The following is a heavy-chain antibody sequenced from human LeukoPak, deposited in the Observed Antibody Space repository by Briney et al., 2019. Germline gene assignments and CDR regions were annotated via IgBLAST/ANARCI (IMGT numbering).Heavy chain of an antibody. CDR1: GFTFSSYA. CDR3: ASSESMITFGGVPVDY. Sequence: PGGSLRLSCAASGFTFSSYAMHWVRQAPGKGLEWVAVISYDGGNKYYADSVKGRFTISRDNSKNTLYLQMNSLRAEDTAVYYCASSESMITFGGVPVDYWGQGTLVTVSS. V-gene: IGHV3-30-3*01. CDR2: ISYDGGNK. D-gene: IGHD3-16*01. J-gene: IGHJ4*02.